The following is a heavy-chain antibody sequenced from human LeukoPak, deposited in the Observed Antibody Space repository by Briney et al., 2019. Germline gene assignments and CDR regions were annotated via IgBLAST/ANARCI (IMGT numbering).Heavy chain of an antibody. CDR3: AKDAKVPYSNYVNWFDP. CDR2: IWYDGSNK. CDR1: GFTFSSYG. Sequence: PGRSLRLSCAASGFTFSSYGMHWVRQAPGKGLEWVAVIWYDGSNKYYADSVKGRFTTSRDNSKNTLYLQMNSLRAEDTAVYYCAKDAKVPYSNYVNWFDPWGQGTLVTVSS. V-gene: IGHV3-33*06. J-gene: IGHJ5*02. D-gene: IGHD4-11*01.